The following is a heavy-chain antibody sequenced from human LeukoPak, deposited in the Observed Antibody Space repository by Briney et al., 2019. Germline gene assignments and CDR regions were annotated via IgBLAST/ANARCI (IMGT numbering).Heavy chain of an antibody. J-gene: IGHJ3*02. CDR2: ISDDGSRQ. D-gene: IGHD3-22*01. CDR1: GFTFSNYA. Sequence: GGSLRLSCAATGFTFSNYAIHWGRQAPGKGLEWVAFISDDGSRQHYADSVKGRFTISRDNSKNTLNLQMNSLRDEDTAVYYCARDGDSSGYYAAFDIWGQGTMVTVSS. V-gene: IGHV3-30-3*01. CDR3: ARDGDSSGYYAAFDI.